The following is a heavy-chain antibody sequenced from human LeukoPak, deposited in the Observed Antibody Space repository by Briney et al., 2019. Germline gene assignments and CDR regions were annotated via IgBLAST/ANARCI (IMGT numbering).Heavy chain of an antibody. J-gene: IGHJ4*02. D-gene: IGHD4-17*01. Sequence: SETLSLTCAVSVGSISISSYFWGWIRQPPGKGLGWIGYIYYSAHTTYTPSIESPVTISVVTSKNQFSLKMSAVTGAGTAVYYCARHDYGEYYFDYWGQGTLVTVSS. V-gene: IGHV4-61*05. CDR3: ARHDYGEYYFDY. CDR1: VGSISISSYF. CDR2: IYYSAHT.